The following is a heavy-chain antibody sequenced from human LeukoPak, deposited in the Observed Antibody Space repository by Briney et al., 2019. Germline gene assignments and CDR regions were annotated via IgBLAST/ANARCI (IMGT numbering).Heavy chain of an antibody. J-gene: IGHJ4*02. CDR3: AREAGKDYYDSSGCIDY. Sequence: GGSLRLSCAASGFTFSSYWMSWVRQAPGKGLEWVANIKQDGSEKYYVDSVKGRFTIPRDNAKKSLYLQMNSLRVEDTAVYYCAREAGKDYYDSSGCIDYWGQGTLVTVSS. D-gene: IGHD3-22*01. CDR1: GFTFSSYW. CDR2: IKQDGSEK. V-gene: IGHV3-7*01.